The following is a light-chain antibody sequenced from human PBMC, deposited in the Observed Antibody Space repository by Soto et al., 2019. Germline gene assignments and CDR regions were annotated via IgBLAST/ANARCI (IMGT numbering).Light chain of an antibody. J-gene: IGKJ2*01. Sequence: DIVMTQSPDSLAVSLGERATINCKSSRSLFSISNNKNYLAWYQQKPGQPPKLLIYWAYTRDTWVPDRFSGSGSGTDFTLTIDSLQAEDVAVYYCHQHYNSVYTFGQGTMLEIK. V-gene: IGKV4-1*01. CDR1: RSLFSISNNKNY. CDR2: WAY. CDR3: HQHYNSVYT.